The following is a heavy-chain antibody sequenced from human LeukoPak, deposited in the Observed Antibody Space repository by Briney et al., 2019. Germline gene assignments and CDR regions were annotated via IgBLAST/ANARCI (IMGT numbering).Heavy chain of an antibody. V-gene: IGHV3-48*03. J-gene: IGHJ4*02. CDR2: ISSSGSTI. CDR1: GFTFSSYE. Sequence: PGGSLRLSCAASGFTFSSYEMNWVRQAPGKGLEWVSYISSSGSTIYYADSVKGRFTISRDNAKNSLYLQMNSLRAEDTVVYYCARDGGGITMIVVVTPVPTYFDYWGQGTLVTVSS. CDR3: ARDGGGITMIVVVTPVPTYFDY. D-gene: IGHD3-22*01.